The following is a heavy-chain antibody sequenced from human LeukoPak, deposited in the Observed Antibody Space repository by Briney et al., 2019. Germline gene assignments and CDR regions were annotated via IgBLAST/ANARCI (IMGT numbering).Heavy chain of an antibody. Sequence: PGGSLRLSCAASGFTFSSYAMSWVRQAPGKGLEWVSGISGSGYYTYYADSVKGRFTISRDNSKNTLYIKMNSLRAEDTAVYYCAKDGSWGDYYFYFYMDVWGKGTTVTVSS. CDR2: ISGSGYYT. D-gene: IGHD3-16*01. V-gene: IGHV3-23*01. CDR3: AKDGSWGDYYFYFYMDV. J-gene: IGHJ6*03. CDR1: GFTFSSYA.